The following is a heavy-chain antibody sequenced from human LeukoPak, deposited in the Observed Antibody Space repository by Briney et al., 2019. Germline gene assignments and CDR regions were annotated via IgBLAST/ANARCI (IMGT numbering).Heavy chain of an antibody. D-gene: IGHD1-20*01. V-gene: IGHV3-11*01. J-gene: IGHJ4*02. CDR2: IDPSGTTL. CDR3: ARAAYNWN. Sequence: GGSLRLSCAASGFTFSDYYMTWIRQAPGKGLEWVSYIDPSGTTLYYADSVKGRFTVSRDNGKNSLSLQLRSLRAEDTAVYYCARAAYNWNWGQGTLVTVSS. CDR1: GFTFSDYY.